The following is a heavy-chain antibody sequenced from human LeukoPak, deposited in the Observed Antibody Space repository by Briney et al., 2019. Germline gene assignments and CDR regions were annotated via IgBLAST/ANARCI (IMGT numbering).Heavy chain of an antibody. Sequence: PGGSLRLSCAASGFTFDDYAMHWVRQAPGKGLEWVSGISWNSGSIGYADSVKGRFTISRDNAKNSLYLQMNSLRAEDTAVYYCARALTGPTNRFDYWGQGTLVTVSS. CDR1: GFTFDDYA. CDR3: ARALTGPTNRFDY. J-gene: IGHJ4*02. V-gene: IGHV3-9*01. D-gene: IGHD1-7*01. CDR2: ISWNSGSI.